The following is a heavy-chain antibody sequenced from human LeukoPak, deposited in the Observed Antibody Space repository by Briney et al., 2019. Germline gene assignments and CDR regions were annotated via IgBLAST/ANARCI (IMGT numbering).Heavy chain of an antibody. CDR3: AKERRTYYYDSSGLGAFDI. CDR2: ISWNSGSI. V-gene: IGHV3-9*03. D-gene: IGHD3-22*01. Sequence: GGSLRLSCAASGFTFDDYAMHWVRQAPGKGLEWVSCISWNSGSIGYADSVKGRFTISRDNAKNSLYLQMNSLRAEDMALYYCAKERRTYYYDSSGLGAFDIWGQGTMVTVSS. J-gene: IGHJ3*02. CDR1: GFTFDDYA.